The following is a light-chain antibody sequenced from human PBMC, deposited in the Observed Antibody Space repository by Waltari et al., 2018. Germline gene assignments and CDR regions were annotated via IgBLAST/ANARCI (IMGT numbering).Light chain of an antibody. CDR2: GAS. CDR3: QQYDISPLT. V-gene: IGKV3-20*01. Sequence: EIAFTLSPGTPSLSTGDRATLSCRASQTVRTTYLAWYQQKPGQAPILLIYGASSRATGIPDRFSGSGSGTDFSLTISSLEPEDFAVYYCQQYDISPLTFGGGTKVEIK. CDR1: QTVRTTY. J-gene: IGKJ4*01.